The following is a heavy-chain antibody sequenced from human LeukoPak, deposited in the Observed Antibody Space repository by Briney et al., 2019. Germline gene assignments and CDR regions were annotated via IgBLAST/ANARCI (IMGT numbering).Heavy chain of an antibody. V-gene: IGHV3-11*01. Sequence: PGGSLRLSCEVSGFSFSGYYMNWLRQAPGKGLEWISDISSSGTTIKYADSVKGRFTTSRDNAKNSLYLQMNSLRAEDSAVYYCAIGSSAWYYFDNRGQGTLVTVSS. CDR3: AIGSSAWYYFDN. CDR1: GFSFSGYY. CDR2: ISSSGTTI. D-gene: IGHD6-19*01. J-gene: IGHJ4*02.